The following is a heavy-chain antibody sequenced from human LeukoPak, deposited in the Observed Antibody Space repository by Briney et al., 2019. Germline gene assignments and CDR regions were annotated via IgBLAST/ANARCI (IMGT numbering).Heavy chain of an antibody. J-gene: IGHJ4*02. Sequence: SETLSLTCTVSGGSISSYYWSWIRQPPGKGLEWIGYIYYSGSTNYNPSLKSRVTISVDTSKNQFSLKLSSVTAADTAVYYCARGTGTNSNYWGQGTPVTVSS. D-gene: IGHD1-7*01. CDR1: GGSISSYY. V-gene: IGHV4-59*01. CDR3: ARGTGTNSNY. CDR2: IYYSGST.